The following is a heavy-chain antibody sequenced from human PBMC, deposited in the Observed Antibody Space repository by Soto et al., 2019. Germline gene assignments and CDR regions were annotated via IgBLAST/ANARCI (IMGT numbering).Heavy chain of an antibody. CDR2: ISSSSSYI. J-gene: IGHJ2*01. D-gene: IGHD2-2*01. V-gene: IGHV3-21*01. Sequence: EVQLVESGGGLVKPGGSLRLSCAASGFTFSSYSMNWVRQAPGKGLEWVSSISSSSSYIYYADSVKGRFTISRDNARNSLYLQMTSLSAEDTAVYYCARDKDQLLQEGWYFDLWGRGTLVTVSS. CDR3: ARDKDQLLQEGWYFDL. CDR1: GFTFSSYS.